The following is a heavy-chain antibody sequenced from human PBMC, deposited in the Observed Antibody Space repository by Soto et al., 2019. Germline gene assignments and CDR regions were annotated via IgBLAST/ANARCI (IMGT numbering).Heavy chain of an antibody. Sequence: PEALPLTWGVYGGSFSGYYWIGSRQPPGNGREWIGEINHSGSTNYNPSLKSRVTISVDTSKTQLSLKMSSVTAADTAVYYCARGRVVRGVIIYYDRMDVCGQGTTVT. CDR3: ARGRVVRGVIIYYDRMDV. D-gene: IGHD3-10*01. CDR1: GGSFSGYY. J-gene: IGHJ6*02. V-gene: IGHV4-34*01. CDR2: INHSGST.